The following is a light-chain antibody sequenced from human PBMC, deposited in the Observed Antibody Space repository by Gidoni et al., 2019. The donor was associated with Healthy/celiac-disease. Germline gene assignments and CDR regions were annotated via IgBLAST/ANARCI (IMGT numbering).Light chain of an antibody. V-gene: IGLV2-14*01. Sequence: QSALTQPASVSGSPGQSITISCTGTSSDVGGYNYVSWYQQHPVKAPKLMIYEVSNRPSGVSNRFSGSKSGHTASLTISGLQAEDEADYYCSSYTSSSPYVFGTGTKVTVL. CDR1: SSDVGGYNY. CDR3: SSYTSSSPYV. J-gene: IGLJ1*01. CDR2: EVS.